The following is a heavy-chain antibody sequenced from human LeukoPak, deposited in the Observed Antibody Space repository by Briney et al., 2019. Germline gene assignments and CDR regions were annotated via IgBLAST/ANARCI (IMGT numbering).Heavy chain of an antibody. V-gene: IGHV4-59*12. CDR3: ARRTTVTPPDAFDI. Sequence: SETLSLTCTVSGGSISSYYWSWIRQPPGKGLEWIGYIYYSGSTNYNPSLKSRVTISVDTSKNQFSLKLSSVTAADTAVYYCARRTTVTPPDAFDIWGQGTMVTVSS. CDR2: IYYSGST. CDR1: GGSISSYY. J-gene: IGHJ3*02. D-gene: IGHD4-17*01.